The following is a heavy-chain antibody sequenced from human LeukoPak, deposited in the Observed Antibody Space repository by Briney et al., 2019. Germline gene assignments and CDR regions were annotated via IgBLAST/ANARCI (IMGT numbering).Heavy chain of an antibody. CDR3: AREGRWQLLDY. D-gene: IGHD2-15*01. V-gene: IGHV4-4*07. J-gene: IGHJ4*02. Sequence: SETLSLTCTVSGGSIHSYWSWIRQPAGKGLEWIGRISGSGTITYNPALQSRLTISIDTSQNQFSLKVSSVTAADTAVYYCAREGRWQLLDYWGQGTLVTVSS. CDR2: ISGSGTI. CDR1: GGSIHSY.